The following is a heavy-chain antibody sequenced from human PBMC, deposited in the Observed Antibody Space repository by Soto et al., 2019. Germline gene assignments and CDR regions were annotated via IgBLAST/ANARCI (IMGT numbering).Heavy chain of an antibody. V-gene: IGHV3-30-3*01. Sequence: QVQLVESGGGVVQPGRSLRLSCAASGFTFSSYAMHWVRQAPGKGLEWVAVISYDGSNKYYADSVKGRFTISRDNSKNTLYLQMNRLRDEDTAVYYCARGSHKWTTVTTAFDYWGQGTLVTVSS. J-gene: IGHJ4*02. CDR1: GFTFSSYA. D-gene: IGHD4-17*01. CDR3: ARGSHKWTTVTTAFDY. CDR2: ISYDGSNK.